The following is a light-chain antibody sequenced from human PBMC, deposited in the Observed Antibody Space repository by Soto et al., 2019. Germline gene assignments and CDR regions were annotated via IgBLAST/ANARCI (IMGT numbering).Light chain of an antibody. Sequence: QSALTQPASVFGSPGQSITFSCTGTSSDVGGYNFVSWYQQHPGKAPKLMIYEVSSRPSRVSNRFSGSKSGNTASLTISGPQPQDEADYYGSSYTTSTTVVFGTGTKVTVL. CDR1: SSDVGGYNF. CDR2: EVS. V-gene: IGLV2-14*03. J-gene: IGLJ1*01. CDR3: SSYTTSTTVV.